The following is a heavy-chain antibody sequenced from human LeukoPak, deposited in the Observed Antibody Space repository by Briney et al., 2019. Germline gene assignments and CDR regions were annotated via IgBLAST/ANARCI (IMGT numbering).Heavy chain of an antibody. CDR1: GGSISSYY. D-gene: IGHD6-19*01. V-gene: IGHV4-34*01. CDR2: INHSGST. CDR3: ARIPYAVAGPRLVDY. J-gene: IGHJ4*02. Sequence: PSETPSLTCTVSGGSISSYYWSWIRQPPGKGLEWIGEINHSGSTNYNPSLKSRVTISVDTSKNQFSLKLSSVTAADTAVYYCARIPYAVAGPRLVDYWGQGTLVTVSS.